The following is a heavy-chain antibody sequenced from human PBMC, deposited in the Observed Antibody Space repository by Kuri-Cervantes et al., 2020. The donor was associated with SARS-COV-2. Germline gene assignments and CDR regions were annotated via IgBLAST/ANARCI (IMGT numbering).Heavy chain of an antibody. V-gene: IGHV1-69*04. CDR2: IIPIFGIA. J-gene: IGHJ4*02. CDR3: ARQLETTMLYYFDY. D-gene: IGHD3-10*02. Sequence: SVKVSCKASGGTFSSYAISWVRQAPGQGLEWMGRIIPIFGIANYAQKFQGRVTITADKSTSTAYMELSSLRSEDTAVYYCARQLETTMLYYFDYWGQGTLITVSS. CDR1: GGTFSSYA.